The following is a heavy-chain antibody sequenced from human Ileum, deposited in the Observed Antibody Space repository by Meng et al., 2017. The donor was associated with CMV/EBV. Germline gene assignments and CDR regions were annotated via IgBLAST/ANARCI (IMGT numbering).Heavy chain of an antibody. CDR3: ARHGAVINAVKNWFDP. Sequence: GYSFTSYWIGWVRQRPGKGLEWMGIIYPGDSDTRYSPSFQGQVTISADKSISTAYLQWSSLKASDTAMYYCARHGAVINAVKNWFDPWGQGTLVTVSS. CDR1: GYSFTSYW. CDR2: IYPGDSDT. D-gene: IGHD6-19*01. V-gene: IGHV5-51*01. J-gene: IGHJ5*02.